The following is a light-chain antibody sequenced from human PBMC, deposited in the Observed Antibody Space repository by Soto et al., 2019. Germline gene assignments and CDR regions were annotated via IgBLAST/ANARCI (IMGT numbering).Light chain of an antibody. CDR2: KIS. Sequence: DVVLTQSPLSLPVTLGQPASISCRSGQSLVYSNGETYLHWFHQRPGQSPRRLIHKISNRDSGVPGRFSGRGSGNDFTLRISRVEAEYIAIYYCLQVSYWPYTLGQGTKLEIK. CDR1: QSLVYSNGETY. V-gene: IGKV2-30*01. CDR3: LQVSYWPYT. J-gene: IGKJ2*01.